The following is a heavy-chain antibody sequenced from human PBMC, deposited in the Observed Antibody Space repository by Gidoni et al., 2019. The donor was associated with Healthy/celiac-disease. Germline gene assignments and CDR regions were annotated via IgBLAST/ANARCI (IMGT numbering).Heavy chain of an antibody. CDR2: INHSGST. J-gene: IGHJ6*02. V-gene: IGHV4-34*01. D-gene: IGHD1-26*01. Sequence: EINHSGSTNYNPSLKRRVTISVDTSKNQFSLKLSSVTAADTAVYYCASLIHYRPSYYYYGMDVWGQGTTVTVSS. CDR3: ASLIHYRPSYYYYGMDV.